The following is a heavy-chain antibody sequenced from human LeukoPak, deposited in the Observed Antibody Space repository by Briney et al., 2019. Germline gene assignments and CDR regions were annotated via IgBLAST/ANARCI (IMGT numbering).Heavy chain of an antibody. CDR3: ARVLRFYFDTTGYYFDH. CDR1: GDSVSSVDYY. V-gene: IGHV4-30-4*01. Sequence: PSETLSLTCAVSGDSVSSVDYYWRWVRQSPGKGLQWIGYMYYRGSAYYIPSLESRLSISIVTSKNQFSLKLRSVTAADTAVYYCARVLRFYFDTTGYYFDHWGQGTLVTVSS. CDR2: MYYRGSA. D-gene: IGHD3-22*01. J-gene: IGHJ4*02.